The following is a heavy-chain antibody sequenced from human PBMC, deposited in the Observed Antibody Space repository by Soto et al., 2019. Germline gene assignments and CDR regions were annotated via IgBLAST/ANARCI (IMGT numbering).Heavy chain of an antibody. J-gene: IGHJ4*02. CDR1: GGTFSNYP. CDR2: IIPIFGTP. D-gene: IGHD6-13*01. CDR3: ARVLEFRDGYISHFDF. V-gene: IGHV1-69*01. Sequence: QVQLVQSGAEVKKPGSSVKVSCKASGGTFSNYPFSWVRQAPGQGLEWMGGIIPIFGTPNYAQKFRGRVTITADESTTTVYMELSSLRSEDTAVYYCARVLEFRDGYISHFDFWGQGTLVTVSS.